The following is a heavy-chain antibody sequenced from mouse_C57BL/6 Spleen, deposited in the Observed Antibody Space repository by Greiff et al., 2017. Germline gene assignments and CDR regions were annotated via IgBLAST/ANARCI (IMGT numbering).Heavy chain of an antibody. J-gene: IGHJ2*01. CDR2: IDPEAGES. CDR3: ARRGGYYYGSSSFDD. Sequence: VQLQQSGAELVKPGASVKLSCTASGFNIKDYYMHWVKQRPEQGLEWIGRIDPEAGESKYAPKFQGKATITADTSSNTAYLQLSSLTSKDTAVYYCARRGGYYYGSSSFDDWGQGTTLTVAS. D-gene: IGHD1-1*01. CDR1: GFNIKDYY. V-gene: IGHV14-2*01.